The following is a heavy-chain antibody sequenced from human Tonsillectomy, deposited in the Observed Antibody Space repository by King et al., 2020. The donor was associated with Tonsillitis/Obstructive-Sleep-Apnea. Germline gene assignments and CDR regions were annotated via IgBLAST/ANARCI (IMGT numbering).Heavy chain of an antibody. V-gene: IGHV5-51*01. CDR2: IYPGASDT. J-gene: IGHJ5*02. CDR3: ARRTGTTRVPWFDP. D-gene: IGHD1-7*01. CDR1: GYSFTSYW. Sequence: QLVQSGAEVKKPGESLKISCKGSGYSFTSYWIGWVRQMPGKGLEWMGSIYPGASDTSCNPSFQGQVTTSADKSISTAYLQWSSLKASDTAMYYCARRTGTTRVPWFDPWGQGTLVTVSS.